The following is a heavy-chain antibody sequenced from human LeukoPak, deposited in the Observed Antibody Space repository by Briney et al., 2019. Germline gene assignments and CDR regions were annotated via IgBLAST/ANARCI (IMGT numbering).Heavy chain of an antibody. CDR3: ARGAVAGHYYYYYGMDV. CDR2: IYTSGST. V-gene: IGHV4-4*07. D-gene: IGHD6-19*01. CDR1: GGSISSYY. J-gene: IGHJ6*02. Sequence: SESLSLTCTVSGGSISSYYWSWIRQPAGKGLEWIGRIYTSGSTNYNPSLKSRVTMSVDTSKNQFSLKLSSVTAADTAVYYCARGAVAGHYYYYYGMDVWGQGTTVTVSS.